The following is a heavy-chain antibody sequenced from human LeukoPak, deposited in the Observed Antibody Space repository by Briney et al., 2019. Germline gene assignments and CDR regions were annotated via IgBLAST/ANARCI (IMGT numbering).Heavy chain of an antibody. V-gene: IGHV4-59*08. Sequence: SSETLSLTCTVSGGSISSYYWSWLGQPPGKGLEGFGYIYYSGSTNSNPSLKSRVTISVDTSKNPFSLKLSLVTAADTAVYYCVRHQQQLILDYWGQGTLVTVSS. CDR3: VRHQQQLILDY. CDR2: IYYSGST. D-gene: IGHD6-13*01. J-gene: IGHJ4*02. CDR1: GGSISSYY.